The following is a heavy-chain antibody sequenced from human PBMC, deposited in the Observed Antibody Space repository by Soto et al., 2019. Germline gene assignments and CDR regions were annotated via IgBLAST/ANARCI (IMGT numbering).Heavy chain of an antibody. CDR2: IYYSGST. V-gene: IGHV4-39*01. CDR3: ARRDSLPHYRY. CDR1: GGAISSSSYY. J-gene: IGHJ4*02. Sequence: SETLSVTCTVSGGAISSSSYYWGWIRQPPGKGLEWIGTIYYSGSTYYNPSLKSRVTISVDTSKNQFSLKLSSVTAADTAVYCCARRDSLPHYRYWGQGTLVT. D-gene: IGHD3-16*02.